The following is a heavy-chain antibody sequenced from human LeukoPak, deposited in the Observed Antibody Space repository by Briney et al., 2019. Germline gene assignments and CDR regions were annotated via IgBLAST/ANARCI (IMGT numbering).Heavy chain of an antibody. Sequence: SETLSLTCTGSGGSIGSHYWSWIRPPPGEGLEWIGYIYYSGTTSYNPSLKSRVTISVDTSKNQFSLKLSSVTAADTAVYYCARDYYDSRGEAFDIRGLGTMVTVSS. V-gene: IGHV4-59*11. CDR3: ARDYYDSRGEAFDI. CDR2: IYYSGTT. D-gene: IGHD3-22*01. J-gene: IGHJ3*02. CDR1: GGSIGSHY.